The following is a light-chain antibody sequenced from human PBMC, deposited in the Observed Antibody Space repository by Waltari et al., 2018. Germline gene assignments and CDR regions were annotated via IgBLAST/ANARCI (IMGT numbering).Light chain of an antibody. V-gene: IGKV1-33*01. Sequence: DIHVTQSPSSLSASVGAKGTITCQASQDISNSLNWHQHKPGKAPKLLIYGSPNLERGVPSRFSGSGSGTDFPFTINSLQPEDIATYYCQQHDNLLGGGTRVEIK. CDR3: QQHDNL. CDR2: GSP. CDR1: QDISNS. J-gene: IGKJ4*01.